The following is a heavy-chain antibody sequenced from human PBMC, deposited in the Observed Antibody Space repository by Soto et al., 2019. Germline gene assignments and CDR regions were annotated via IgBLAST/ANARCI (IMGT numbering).Heavy chain of an antibody. CDR1: GGSISSGGYS. Sequence: PSETLSLTCAVSGGSISSGGYSWSWIRQPPGRGLERIGYIYHSGSTYYNPSLKSRVTISVDRSKNQISLKLSSVTAADTAVYYCARGMTTVTTFDYWGQGTLVTVSS. CDR2: IYHSGST. V-gene: IGHV4-30-2*01. J-gene: IGHJ4*02. CDR3: ARGMTTVTTFDY. D-gene: IGHD4-17*01.